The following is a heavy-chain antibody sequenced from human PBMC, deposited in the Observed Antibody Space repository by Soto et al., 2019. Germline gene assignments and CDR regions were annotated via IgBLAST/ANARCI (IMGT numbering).Heavy chain of an antibody. CDR2: IYYSGST. CDR1: GGSISRSSYY. Sequence: LSLTCTVSGGSISRSSYYWGWIRQPPGKGLEWIGSIYYSGSTYYNPSLKSRVTISVDTSKNQFSLKLGSVTVADTAVYYCARRVGRARFDYWGQGTQVTVSS. CDR3: ARRVGRARFDY. D-gene: IGHD6-13*01. V-gene: IGHV4-39*01. J-gene: IGHJ4*02.